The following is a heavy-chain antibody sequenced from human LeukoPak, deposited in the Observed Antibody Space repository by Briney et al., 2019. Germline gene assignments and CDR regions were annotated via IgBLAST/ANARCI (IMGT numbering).Heavy chain of an antibody. J-gene: IGHJ5*02. CDR3: ARGVEAAVYFDP. CDR1: GGSISSYY. Sequence: SETLSLTCTVSGGSISSYYWSWIRQPPGKGLGWIGYIYYSGSTNYNPSLKSRVTISVDTSKNQFSLKLSSVTAADTAVYYCARGVEAAVYFDPWGQGTLVTVSS. CDR2: IYYSGST. V-gene: IGHV4-59*01. D-gene: IGHD6-13*01.